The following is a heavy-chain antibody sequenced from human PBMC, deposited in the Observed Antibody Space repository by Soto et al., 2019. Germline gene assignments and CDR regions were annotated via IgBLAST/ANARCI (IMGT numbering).Heavy chain of an antibody. CDR1: GCTFNVDS. D-gene: IGHD3-10*01. CDR3: ARGSKDSYPGSRIFAF. Sequence: PGGSLRLSVVAAGCTFNVDSRNWIRKAPGKGLEWVSSICDSGRYIYYTDSVKGRFTISRDNSYNTLYLQMSSLRAEDSAVYYCARGSKDSYPGSRIFAFWGRGTPVTVSS. CDR2: ICDSGRYI. J-gene: IGHJ4*01. V-gene: IGHV3-21*04.